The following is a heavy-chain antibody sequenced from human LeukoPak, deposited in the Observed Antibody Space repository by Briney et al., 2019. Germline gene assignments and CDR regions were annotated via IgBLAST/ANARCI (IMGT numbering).Heavy chain of an antibody. CDR2: ISSSSSTI. D-gene: IGHD3-3*01. CDR1: GFTFSSHS. J-gene: IGHJ4*02. CDR3: ARGYYDFWSGYPDY. V-gene: IGHV3-48*01. Sequence: PGGSLRLSCAASGFTFSSHSMNWVRQAPGKGLEWVSYISSSSSTIYYADSVKGRFTISRDNAKNSLYLQMNSLRAEDTAVYYCARGYYDFWSGYPDYWGQGTLVTVSS.